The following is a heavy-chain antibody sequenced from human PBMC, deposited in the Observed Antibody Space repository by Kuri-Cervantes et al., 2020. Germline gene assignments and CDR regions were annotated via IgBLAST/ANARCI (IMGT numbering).Heavy chain of an antibody. Sequence: GGSLRLSCAASGFTFSSYGMHWVRQAPGKGLEWVAFIRYDGSNKYYADSVKGRFTISRDNSKNTLYLQMISLRAEDTAVYYCAKDGGDAFDIWGQGTMVTVSS. CDR2: IRYDGSNK. CDR3: AKDGGDAFDI. CDR1: GFTFSSYG. J-gene: IGHJ3*02. D-gene: IGHD2-15*01. V-gene: IGHV3-30*02.